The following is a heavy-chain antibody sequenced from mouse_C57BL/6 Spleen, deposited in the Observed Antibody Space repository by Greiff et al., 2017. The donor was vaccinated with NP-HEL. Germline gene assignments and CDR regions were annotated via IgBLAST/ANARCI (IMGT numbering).Heavy chain of an antibody. V-gene: IGHV1-50*01. CDR2: IDPSDSYT. J-gene: IGHJ2*01. CDR3: ARSYYGHYFDY. CDR1: GYTFTSYW. D-gene: IGHD2-10*01. Sequence: QVHVKQPGAELVKPGASVKLSCKASGYTFTSYWMQWVKQRPGQGLEWIGEIDPSDSYTNYNQKFKGKATLTVDTSSSTAYMQLSSLTSEDSAVYYCARSYYGHYFDYWGQGTTLTVSS.